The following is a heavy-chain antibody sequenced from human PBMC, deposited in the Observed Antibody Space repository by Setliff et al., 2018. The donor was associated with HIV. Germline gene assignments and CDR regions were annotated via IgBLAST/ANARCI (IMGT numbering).Heavy chain of an antibody. J-gene: IGHJ4*02. CDR1: GFTFSSYG. Sequence: GGSLRLSCAAFGFTFSSYGMSWVRQAPGKGLEWVSTISGSGANTYYADSVKGRFTISRDNSKNTLYLQMNSLRAEDTAVYYCAKDRYYDSSGSPFDYWGQGTLVTVSS. CDR2: ISGSGANT. D-gene: IGHD3-22*01. CDR3: AKDRYYDSSGSPFDY. V-gene: IGHV3-23*01.